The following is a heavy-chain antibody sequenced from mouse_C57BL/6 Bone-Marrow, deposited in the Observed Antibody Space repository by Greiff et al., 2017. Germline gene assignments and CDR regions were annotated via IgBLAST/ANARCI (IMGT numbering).Heavy chain of an antibody. CDR3: ARGIYYGNPAWFAY. D-gene: IGHD2-1*01. CDR1: GYTFTSYW. V-gene: IGHV1-50*01. CDR2: IDPSDSYT. Sequence: QVQLQQSGAELVKPGASVKLSCKASGYTFTSYWMQWVKQRPGQGLEWIGEIDPSDSYTNYNQKFKGKATLTVDTSSSTAYMQLSSLTSEDSAVYYCARGIYYGNPAWFAYWGQGTLVTVSA. J-gene: IGHJ3*01.